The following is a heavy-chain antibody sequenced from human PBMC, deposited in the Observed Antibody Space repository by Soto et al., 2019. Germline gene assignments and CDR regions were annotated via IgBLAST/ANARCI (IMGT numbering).Heavy chain of an antibody. CDR2: IFHSLGA. CDR3: VRDRNGSGDY. J-gene: IGHJ4*02. Sequence: SETLSLTCTVSCGSTTSDYWSWIRQPPWKGLEWLGYIFHSLGAKYNPSLGSRGTISLDTSKNQLSLSLRSVTAADTAIYFCVRDRNGSGDYWAQGTLVTLSS. CDR1: CGSTTSDY. V-gene: IGHV4-59*01. D-gene: IGHD3-10*01.